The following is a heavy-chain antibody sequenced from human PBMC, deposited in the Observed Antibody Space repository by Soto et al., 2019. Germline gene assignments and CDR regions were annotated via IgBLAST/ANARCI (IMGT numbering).Heavy chain of an antibody. Sequence: QVTVKESGPVLVKPTETLTLTCTVSGFSLSNAGLGVSWIRQPPGKALEWLAHIFSNDEKSYSTSLKSRHTIPKDTSKSQWVLTMTNMDPVDTATYYCASTYSTSWYWFDPWGQGTLVTVSS. V-gene: IGHV2-26*04. CDR3: ASTYSTSWYWFDP. CDR2: IFSNDEK. CDR1: GFSLSNAGLG. D-gene: IGHD6-13*01. J-gene: IGHJ5*02.